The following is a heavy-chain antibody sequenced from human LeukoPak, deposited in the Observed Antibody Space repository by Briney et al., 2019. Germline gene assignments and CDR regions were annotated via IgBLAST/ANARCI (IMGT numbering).Heavy chain of an antibody. D-gene: IGHD3-22*01. CDR3: ARFTYYYDSSGYIFDY. V-gene: IGHV4-61*01. CDR2: IYYSGST. Sequence: NSSETLSLTCTVSGGSVSSGSYYWSWIRQPPGKGLEWIGYIYYSGSTNYNPSLKSRVTISVDTSENQFSLKLSSVAAADTAVYYCARFTYYYDSSGYIFDYWGQGTLVTVSS. CDR1: GGSVSSGSYY. J-gene: IGHJ4*02.